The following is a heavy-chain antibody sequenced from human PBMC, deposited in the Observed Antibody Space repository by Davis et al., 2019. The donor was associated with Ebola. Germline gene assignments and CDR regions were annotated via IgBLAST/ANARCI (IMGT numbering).Heavy chain of an antibody. D-gene: IGHD2/OR15-2a*01. Sequence: MPSETLSLTCAVSGGSITNNNWWSWVRQAPGKGLEWIGEIYHSGSTNYNPSLTSRVTISLDKSKNQFSLHLSSVTAADTAVYFCAGTFYPSSWFDPWGRGTLVTVSS. CDR3: AGTFYPSSWFDP. CDR1: GGSITNNNW. V-gene: IGHV4-4*02. CDR2: IYHSGST. J-gene: IGHJ5*02.